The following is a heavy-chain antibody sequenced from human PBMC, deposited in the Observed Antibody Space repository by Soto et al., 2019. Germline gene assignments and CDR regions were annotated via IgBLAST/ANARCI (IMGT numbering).Heavy chain of an antibody. CDR2: IIPIFGTA. D-gene: IGHD2-21*01. V-gene: IGHV1-69*13. Sequence: SVKVSCKASGGTFSSYAISWVRQAPGQGLEWMGGIIPIFGTANYAQKFQGRVTITADEPTSTAYMELSSLRSEDTAVYYCASGEARYYYGMDVWGQGTTVTVSS. CDR3: ASGEARYYYGMDV. CDR1: GGTFSSYA. J-gene: IGHJ6*02.